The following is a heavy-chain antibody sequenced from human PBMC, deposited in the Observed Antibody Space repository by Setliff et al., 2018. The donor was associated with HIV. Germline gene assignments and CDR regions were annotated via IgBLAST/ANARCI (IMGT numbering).Heavy chain of an antibody. V-gene: IGHV1-24*01. CDR1: GYTLSELS. D-gene: IGHD3-22*01. J-gene: IGHJ1*01. CDR3: ATVRGYYYDSSGQGYFQH. Sequence: ASVKVSCKVSGYTLSELSMHWVRQAPGKGLEWMGGFDPEDVETIYAEKFQGRVTMTEDTSTDTAYMELSSLTSEDAAVYYCATVRGYYYDSSGQGYFQHWGQGTLVTVSS. CDR2: FDPEDVET.